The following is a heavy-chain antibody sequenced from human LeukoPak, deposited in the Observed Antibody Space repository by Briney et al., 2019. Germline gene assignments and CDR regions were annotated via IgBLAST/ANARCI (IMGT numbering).Heavy chain of an antibody. D-gene: IGHD6-13*01. CDR1: GFTFSSYE. CDR3: ARVASSSSWSYYFDY. CDR2: ISSSGSTI. J-gene: IGHJ4*02. V-gene: IGHV3-48*03. Sequence: PGGSLRLSCAASGFTFSSYEMNWVRQAPGKGLEWVSYISSSGSTIYYADSVKGRFTISRDNAKNPLYLQMNSLRAEDTAVYYCARVASSSSWSYYFDYWGQGTLVTVSS.